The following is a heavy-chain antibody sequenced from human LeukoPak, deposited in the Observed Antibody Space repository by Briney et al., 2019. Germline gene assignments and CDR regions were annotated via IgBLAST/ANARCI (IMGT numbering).Heavy chain of an antibody. J-gene: IGHJ4*02. CDR3: AKRGIVIRAVIIIGFHKEAYYFDY. Sequence: GGSLRLSCVVSGITLSNYGMSWVRQAPGKGLEWVSGIRERGGSTNYADSVKGRFIISRYTSKNTVYLQMNSLSVEDTAVYFCAKRGIVIRAVIIIGFHKEAYYFDYWGQGILVTVSS. CDR1: GITLSNYG. D-gene: IGHD3-10*01. CDR2: IRERGGST. V-gene: IGHV3-23*01.